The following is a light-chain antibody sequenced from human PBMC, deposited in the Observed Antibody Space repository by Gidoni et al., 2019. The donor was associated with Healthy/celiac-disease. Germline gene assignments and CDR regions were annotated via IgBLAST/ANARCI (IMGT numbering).Light chain of an antibody. CDR2: AAS. Sequence: DIQMTQSPSSLSASVGDRVTITCRASQSISSYLNWYQQKPGKDPKLLIYAASSLQSGVPSRFSGSGSGTDFTLTISSLQPEDFATDYCQQSYSTPLTFGGGTKVEIK. V-gene: IGKV1-39*01. CDR1: QSISSY. J-gene: IGKJ4*01. CDR3: QQSYSTPLT.